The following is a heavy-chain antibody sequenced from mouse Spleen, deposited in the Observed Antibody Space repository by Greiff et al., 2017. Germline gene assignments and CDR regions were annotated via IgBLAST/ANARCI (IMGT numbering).Heavy chain of an antibody. J-gene: IGHJ4*01. CDR1: GYSFTGYN. CDR2: IDPYNGGT. V-gene: IGHV1S135*01. Sequence: VQLQQSGPELGKPGASVKISCKASGYSFTGYNMYWVKQSHRKSLEWIGYIDPYNGGTSYNQKSKGKATLTVDKSSSTAYMHLNSLTSEDSAIYYCARASMIKGAMDYWGQGTSVTVSS. D-gene: IGHD2-4*01. CDR3: ARASMIKGAMDY.